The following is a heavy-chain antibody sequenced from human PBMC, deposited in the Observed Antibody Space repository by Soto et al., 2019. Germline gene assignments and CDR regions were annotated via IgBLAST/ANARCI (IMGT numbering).Heavy chain of an antibody. D-gene: IGHD2-8*01. V-gene: IGHV4-34*01. Sequence: QVQLQQWGAGLLKPSETLSLTCAVYGGFFSGYYWSWIRQPPGKGLEWIGEINHSGSTNYNPSLKSRVTISVDTSKNQFSLKLSSVTAADTAVYYCARHIVLMVYAVPKDAFDIWGQGTMVTVSS. J-gene: IGHJ3*02. CDR1: GGFFSGYY. CDR2: INHSGST. CDR3: ARHIVLMVYAVPKDAFDI.